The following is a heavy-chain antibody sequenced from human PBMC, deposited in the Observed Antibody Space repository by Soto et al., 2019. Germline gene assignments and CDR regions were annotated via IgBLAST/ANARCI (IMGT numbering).Heavy chain of an antibody. CDR3: AKVDGYNVLGAFDI. CDR1: GLTFDDYA. J-gene: IGHJ3*02. V-gene: IGHV3-9*01. CDR2: ISWNSGSI. Sequence: GGSLRLACAASGLTFDDYAMHWVRQAPGKGLEWVSGISWNSGSIGYADSVKGRFTISRDNAKNSLYLQMNSLRAEDTALYYCAKVDGYNVLGAFDIWGQGTMVTVSS. D-gene: IGHD3-10*02.